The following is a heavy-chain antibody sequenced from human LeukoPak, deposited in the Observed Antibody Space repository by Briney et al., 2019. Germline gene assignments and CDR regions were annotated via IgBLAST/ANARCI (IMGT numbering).Heavy chain of an antibody. V-gene: IGHV4-30-2*01. CDR1: GGSISSGGYY. Sequence: SQTLSLTCTVSGGSISSGGYYWSWIRQPPGKGLEWIGYIYHSGSTYYNPSLKSRVTISVDRSKNQFSLKLSSVTAADTAVYYCARDRLPLPYYDFWSGYYTNWFDPWGQGTLVTVSS. CDR3: ARDRLPLPYYDFWSGYYTNWFDP. CDR2: IYHSGST. D-gene: IGHD3-3*01. J-gene: IGHJ5*02.